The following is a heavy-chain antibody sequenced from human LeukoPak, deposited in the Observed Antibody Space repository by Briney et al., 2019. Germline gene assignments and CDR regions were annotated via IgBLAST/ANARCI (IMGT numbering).Heavy chain of an antibody. CDR3: AKVLGSGSYAFDY. CDR1: GFTFDDYA. J-gene: IGHJ4*02. D-gene: IGHD3-10*01. V-gene: IGHV3-9*01. Sequence: GRSLRLSCAASGFTFDDYAMHWVRQAPGKGLEWVSGISWNSGSIGYVDSVKGRFTISRDNAKNSLYLQMNSLRAEDTALYYCAKVLGSGSYAFDYWGQGTLVTVSS. CDR2: ISWNSGSI.